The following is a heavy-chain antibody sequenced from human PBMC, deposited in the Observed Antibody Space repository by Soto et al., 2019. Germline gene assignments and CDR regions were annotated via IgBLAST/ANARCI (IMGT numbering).Heavy chain of an antibody. CDR3: ARATYSSSYYFDS. Sequence: GGSLRLSCAASGFTFSSFEMNWVRQAPGKGLEWVSKIGSSGSTIWYADSVKGRFTISRDNAKNSLYLQMNSLGGEDTAVYYCARATYSSSYYFDSWGQGTLVTVSS. V-gene: IGHV3-48*03. J-gene: IGHJ4*02. D-gene: IGHD6-6*01. CDR2: IGSSGSTI. CDR1: GFTFSSFE.